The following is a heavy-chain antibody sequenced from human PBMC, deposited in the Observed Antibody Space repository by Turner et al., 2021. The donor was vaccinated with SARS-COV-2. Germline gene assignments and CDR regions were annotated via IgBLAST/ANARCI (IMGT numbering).Heavy chain of an antibody. CDR1: GFTFCSYG. CDR2: IGYDGSNR. Sequence: QVQLVESGGGVVQSVRSLRLACAASGFTFCSYGMHWVREAPGKGLEWGACIGYDGSNRYYADSVKGRITNSRDNSKNTLPLQMNSLRAEDTAVYYCARPIPSYSSGWYGCYFDYWGQGTLVTVSS. CDR3: ARPIPSYSSGWYGCYFDY. J-gene: IGHJ4*02. D-gene: IGHD6-19*01. V-gene: IGHV3-33*01.